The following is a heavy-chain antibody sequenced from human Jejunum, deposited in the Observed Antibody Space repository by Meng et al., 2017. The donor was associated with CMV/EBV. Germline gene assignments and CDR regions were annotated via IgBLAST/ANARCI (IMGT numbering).Heavy chain of an antibody. J-gene: IGHJ4*02. D-gene: IGHD3-22*01. CDR2: INSDGSGT. CDR1: GFTFSSYC. Sequence: SGFTFSSYCMYWVRQAPGKGLVWVSRINSDGSGTTYAESVKGRFTISRDNAKNTVYLQMNSLRAEDTALYYCARDLTGYDSSGYYSYWGQGTLVTVSS. CDR3: ARDLTGYDSSGYYSY. V-gene: IGHV3-74*01.